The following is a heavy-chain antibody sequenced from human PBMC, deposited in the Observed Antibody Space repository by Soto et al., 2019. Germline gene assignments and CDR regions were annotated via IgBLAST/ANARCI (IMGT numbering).Heavy chain of an antibody. CDR1: GFTFSSYW. J-gene: IGHJ4*02. Sequence: EVHLVESGGGLVQSGGSLRLSRAASGFTFSSYWMHWVRQAPGKGLVWVSRIKGDGISTNYADSVKGRFTISRDNAKDTVFLQMNGLSADDTAVYYCARGAMGNYYNDYWGQGTLVTVSS. CDR3: ARGAMGNYYNDY. CDR2: IKGDGIST. V-gene: IGHV3-74*01. D-gene: IGHD3-10*01.